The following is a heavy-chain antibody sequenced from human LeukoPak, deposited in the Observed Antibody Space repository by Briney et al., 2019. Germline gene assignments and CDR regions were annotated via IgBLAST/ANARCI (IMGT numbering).Heavy chain of an antibody. CDR2: INPNSGGT. CDR1: GYSFTGYY. CDR3: ARELDGMDV. J-gene: IGHJ6*02. Sequence: ASVKVSCKASGYSFTGYYIHWVRQAPGQGLEWMGWINPNSGGTNYAQKFQGRVTMTRDTSISTAYMELSRPRSDDTAVYYCARELDGMDVWGQGTTVTVSS. V-gene: IGHV1-2*02.